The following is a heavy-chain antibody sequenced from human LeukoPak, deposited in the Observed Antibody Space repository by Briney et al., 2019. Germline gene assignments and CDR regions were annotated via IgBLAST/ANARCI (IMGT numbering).Heavy chain of an antibody. Sequence: PGGSLRLSCAASGFTFSGSAMHWVRQASGKGLEWVGRIRSKANSYATAYAASVKGRFTISRDDSKNTAYLQMNSLKTEDTAVYYCTSTDTLPWYSSSWTDAFAIWGQGTMVTVSS. D-gene: IGHD6-13*01. V-gene: IGHV3-73*01. CDR3: TSTDTLPWYSSSWTDAFAI. CDR1: GFTFSGSA. CDR2: IRSKANSYAT. J-gene: IGHJ3*02.